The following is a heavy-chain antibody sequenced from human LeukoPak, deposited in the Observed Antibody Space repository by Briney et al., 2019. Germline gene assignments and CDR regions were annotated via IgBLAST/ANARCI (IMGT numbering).Heavy chain of an antibody. CDR3: ATDLGIAAAGYFDY. D-gene: IGHD6-13*01. J-gene: IGHJ4*02. CDR1: GFTFSTYW. V-gene: IGHV3-7*05. Sequence: GRSLRLSCAASGFTFSTYWMSWVRQAPGKGLEWVANIKQDGSEKYYVDSVKGRFTISRDNAKNSLYLQMNSLRAEDTAVYYCATDLGIAAAGYFDYWGQGTLVTVSS. CDR2: IKQDGSEK.